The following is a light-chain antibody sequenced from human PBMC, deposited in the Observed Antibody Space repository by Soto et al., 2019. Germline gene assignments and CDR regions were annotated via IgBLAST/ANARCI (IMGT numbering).Light chain of an antibody. V-gene: IGLV1-47*02. CDR3: AAWDDSLSGPV. CDR1: SSNIGSNY. Sequence: QAVVTQPPSASGTPGQRVTISCSGSSSNIGSNYVYWYQQLPGTAPQLLIYSNNQRPSGVPDRFSGSKSGTSASLAISGLRSEDEADYYGAAWDDSLSGPVFGGGTKLTVL. J-gene: IGLJ2*01. CDR2: SNN.